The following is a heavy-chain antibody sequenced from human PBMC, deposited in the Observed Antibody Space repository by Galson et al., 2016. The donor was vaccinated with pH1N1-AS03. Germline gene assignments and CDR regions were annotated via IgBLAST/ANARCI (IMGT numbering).Heavy chain of an antibody. CDR3: ARHATTRSEVFGVPFYHYYYTDV. V-gene: IGHV4-34*01. D-gene: IGHD3-3*01. J-gene: IGHJ6*03. CDR2: VNESGDT. Sequence: SETLSLTCAVYGGSLTNYNWCWIRQLPGKGLEWIGEVNESGDTNYNPSLKSRVAISVDTSKNQFSLRLSSVTAADTAVYYCARHATTRSEVFGVPFYHYYYTDVWGKGTTVTVSS. CDR1: GGSLTNYN.